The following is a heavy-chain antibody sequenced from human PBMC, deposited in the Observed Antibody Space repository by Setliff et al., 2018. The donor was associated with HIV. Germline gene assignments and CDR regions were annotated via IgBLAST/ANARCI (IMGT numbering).Heavy chain of an antibody. D-gene: IGHD3-10*01. Sequence: SETLSLTCTLSGGSINNSDCNWAWIRQSPGKGLEWIASAYYIGSTYYSSLKSRAAISVDTSKNQFSLNLSSVTAADTAVYYCARTLGSGTFRYYFDYWGQGTLVTVSS. J-gene: IGHJ4*02. CDR1: GGSINNSDCN. V-gene: IGHV4-39*01. CDR3: ARTLGSGTFRYYFDY. CDR2: AYYIGST.